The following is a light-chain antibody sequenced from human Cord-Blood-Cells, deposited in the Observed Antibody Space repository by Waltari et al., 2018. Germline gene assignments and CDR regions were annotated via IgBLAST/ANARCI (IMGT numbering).Light chain of an antibody. J-gene: IGLJ2*01. CDR2: SNN. V-gene: IGLV1-44*01. CDR1: SSNLGSNT. Sequence: QSLLTPPPSASGAPGQRVTIPCSATSSNLGSNTVNWYQQLPGTAPKLLIYSNNQRPSGVPDRFSGSKSGTSASLAISGLQSEDEADYYCAAWDDSLNGVVFGGGTKLTVL. CDR3: AAWDDSLNGVV.